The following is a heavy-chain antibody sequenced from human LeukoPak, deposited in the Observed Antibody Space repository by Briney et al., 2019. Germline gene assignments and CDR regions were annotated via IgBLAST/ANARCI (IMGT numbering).Heavy chain of an antibody. Sequence: SVKVSCKASGGTFSSYAISWVRQAPGQGLEWMGGIIPIFGTANYAQKFQGRVTITADESTSTAYMELSSLRSEDTAVYYCAREWDGYNGANGSYFDYWGQGTLVTVSS. CDR2: IIPIFGTA. V-gene: IGHV1-69*01. D-gene: IGHD5-24*01. J-gene: IGHJ4*02. CDR3: AREWDGYNGANGSYFDY. CDR1: GGTFSSYA.